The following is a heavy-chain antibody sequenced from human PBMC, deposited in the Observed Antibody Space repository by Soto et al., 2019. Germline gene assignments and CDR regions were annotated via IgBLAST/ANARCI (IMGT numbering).Heavy chain of an antibody. CDR1: GFTFSSYW. CDR2: IKQDGSEK. CDR3: ARDHCQPRSSWYAFDI. Sequence: VGSLRLSCAASGFTFSSYWMSWVRQAPGKGLEWVANIKQDGSEKYYVDSVKGRFTISRDNAKNSLYLQMNSLRAEDTAVYYCARDHCQPRSSWYAFDIWGQGTMVTVSS. V-gene: IGHV3-7*01. J-gene: IGHJ3*02. D-gene: IGHD2-15*01.